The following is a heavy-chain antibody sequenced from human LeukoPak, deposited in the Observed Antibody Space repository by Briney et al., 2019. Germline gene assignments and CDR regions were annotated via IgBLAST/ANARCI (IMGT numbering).Heavy chain of an antibody. J-gene: IGHJ4*02. CDR3: AKDPATYYYDSSGSDY. V-gene: IGHV3-23*01. CDR1: GFTFDKIG. CDR2: ISGSGGST. Sequence: PGGSLRLSFAASGFTFDKIGMSWVRQAPGKGLEWVSAISGSGGSTYYADSVKGRFTISRDNSKNTLYLQMNSLRAEDTAVYYCAKDPATYYYDSSGSDYWGQGTLVTVSS. D-gene: IGHD3-22*01.